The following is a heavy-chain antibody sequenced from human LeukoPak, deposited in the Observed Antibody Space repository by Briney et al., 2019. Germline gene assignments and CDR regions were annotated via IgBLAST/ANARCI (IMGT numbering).Heavy chain of an antibody. Sequence: SETLSLTCAVYGGSFSGYYWSWIRQPPGKGLEWIGEINHSGSTNYNPSLKSRVTISVDTSKNQFSLKMTSVTAADTAVYYCARDQYYDVSTYYEIDYWGQGTLVTVSS. V-gene: IGHV4-34*01. CDR2: INHSGST. J-gene: IGHJ4*02. CDR1: GGSFSGYY. CDR3: ARDQYYDVSTYYEIDY. D-gene: IGHD3-22*01.